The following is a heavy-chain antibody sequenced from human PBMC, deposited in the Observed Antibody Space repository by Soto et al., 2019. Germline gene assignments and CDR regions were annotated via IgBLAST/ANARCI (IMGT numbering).Heavy chain of an antibody. CDR1: GFTFSSYA. CDR2: ISGSGGST. Sequence: EVQLLESGGGLVQPGGSLRLSCAASGFTFSSYAMHWVRQAPGKGLEWVSVISGSGGSTYYADSVKGRFTISRDNSKNTLYLQMNSLRAEDTAVYYSARRGSGSYYDYWGQGTLVTVSS. D-gene: IGHD1-26*01. CDR3: ARRGSGSYYDY. V-gene: IGHV3-23*01. J-gene: IGHJ4*02.